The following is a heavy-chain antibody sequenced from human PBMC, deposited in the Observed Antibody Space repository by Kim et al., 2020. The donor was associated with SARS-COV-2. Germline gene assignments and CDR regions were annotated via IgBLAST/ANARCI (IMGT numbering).Heavy chain of an antibody. J-gene: IGHJ3*02. V-gene: IGHV3-15*01. D-gene: IGHD6-19*01. CDR3: TTPFLYSSAWYNAFDI. Sequence: PVKGRFTISRDDSKNTLYLQMNSLKPEDTAVYYCTTPFLYSSAWYNAFDIWGQGTMVTVSS.